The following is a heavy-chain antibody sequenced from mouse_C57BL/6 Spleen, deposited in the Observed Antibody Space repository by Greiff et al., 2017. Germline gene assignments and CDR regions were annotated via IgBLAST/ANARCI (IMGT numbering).Heavy chain of an antibody. CDR1: GFNFKNTY. CDR3: ADYYGSSYGYLDV. J-gene: IGHJ1*03. V-gene: IGHV14-3*01. CDR2: IDPAHGNT. D-gene: IGHD1-1*01. Sequence: VQLQQSVAELVRPGASVKLSCTASGFNFKNTYMHWVKQRPDQGLEWIGRIDPAHGNTNYAPKFQGKATITADTSSNTAYLQLSSLTSEDTEIYYCADYYGSSYGYLDVWGTGTTVTVSS.